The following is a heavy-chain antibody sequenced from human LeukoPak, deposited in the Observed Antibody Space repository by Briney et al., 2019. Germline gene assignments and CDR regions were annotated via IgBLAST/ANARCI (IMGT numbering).Heavy chain of an antibody. CDR2: IYYSGST. J-gene: IGHJ4*02. V-gene: IGHV4-39*07. CDR1: GGSISSSSYY. CDR3: ARVMVAAAGFDY. Sequence: SETLSLTCTVSGGSISSSSYYWGWIRQPPGKGLEWIGSIYYSGSTYYNPSLKSRVTISVDTSKNQFSLKLSSVTAADTAVYYCARVMVAAAGFDYWGQGTLVTVPS. D-gene: IGHD6-13*01.